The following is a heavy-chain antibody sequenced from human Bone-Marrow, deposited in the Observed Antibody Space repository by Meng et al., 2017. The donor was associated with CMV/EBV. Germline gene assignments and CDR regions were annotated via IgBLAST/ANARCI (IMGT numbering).Heavy chain of an antibody. CDR2: INPSGGST. V-gene: IGHV1-46*02. J-gene: IGHJ2*01. CDR3: ARVPVEMATTGSYWYFDL. CDR1: TFNSYY. Sequence: TFNSYYMHWVRQDPGQGLEWMGIINPSGGSTSYAQKFQGRVTMTRDTSTSTVYMELSSLRSEDTAVYYCARVPVEMATTGSYWYFDLWGRGTLVTVSS. D-gene: IGHD5-24*01.